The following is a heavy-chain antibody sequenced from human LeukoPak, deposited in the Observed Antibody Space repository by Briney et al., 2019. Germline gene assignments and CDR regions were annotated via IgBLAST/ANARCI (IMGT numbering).Heavy chain of an antibody. V-gene: IGHV4-59*08. J-gene: IGHJ4*02. CDR1: GGSISSYY. Sequence: SETLSLTCTVSGGSISSYYWSWIRQPPGKGLEWIGYIYYSGSTNYNPSLKSRDTISVDTSKNQFSLKLSSVTAADTAVYYCARAYCSGGSCYRGFDYWGQGTLVTVSS. CDR3: ARAYCSGGSCYRGFDY. D-gene: IGHD2-15*01. CDR2: IYYSGST.